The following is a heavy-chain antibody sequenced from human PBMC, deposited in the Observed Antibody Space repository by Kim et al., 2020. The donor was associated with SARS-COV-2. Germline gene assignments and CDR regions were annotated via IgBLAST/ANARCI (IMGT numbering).Heavy chain of an antibody. V-gene: IGHV3-30*18. CDR1: GFTFSSYG. D-gene: IGHD5-12*01. J-gene: IGHJ4*02. CDR2: ISYDGSNK. Sequence: GGSLRLSCAASGFTFSSYGMHWVRQAPGKGLEWVAVISYDGSNKYYADSVKGRFTISRDNSKNTLYLQMNSLRAEDTAVYYCAKGAPGYSGYEAVGYWGQGTLVTVSS. CDR3: AKGAPGYSGYEAVGY.